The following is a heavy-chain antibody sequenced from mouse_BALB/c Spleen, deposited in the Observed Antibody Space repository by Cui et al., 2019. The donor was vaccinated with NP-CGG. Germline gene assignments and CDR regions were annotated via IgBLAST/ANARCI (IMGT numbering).Heavy chain of an antibody. J-gene: IGHJ2*01. V-gene: IGHV1-72*01. D-gene: IGHD1-1*01. Sequence: HVQIHLHGATLVKTGAQVKLSYKGSGYTYTSYWMHWVKERPGRGLEWIGRIDPNSGGTKYNEKFKSKATLTVDKPSSTAYMQLSSLTSEDSAVYYCARYDYYGSSYFDYWGQGTTLTVSS. CDR3: ARYDYYGSSYFDY. CDR2: IDPNSGGT. CDR1: GYTYTSYW.